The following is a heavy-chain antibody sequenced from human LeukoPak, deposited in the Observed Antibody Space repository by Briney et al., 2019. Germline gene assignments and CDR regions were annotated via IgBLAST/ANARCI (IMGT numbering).Heavy chain of an antibody. CDR3: ASDAVVVPAAIAGY. V-gene: IGHV3-23*01. Sequence: GGSLRLSCAASGFSFSNYGMNWVRQAPGKGLEWVSGITGNGGTTYYADSVKGRFTISRDNSRNTVYLQMNSLRAEDTAVYYCASDAVVVPAAIAGYWGQGTLVTVSS. CDR2: ITGNGGTT. D-gene: IGHD2-2*02. CDR1: GFSFSNYG. J-gene: IGHJ4*02.